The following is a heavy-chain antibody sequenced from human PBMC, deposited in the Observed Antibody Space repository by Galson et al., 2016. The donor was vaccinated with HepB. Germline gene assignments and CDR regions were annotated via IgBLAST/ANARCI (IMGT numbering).Heavy chain of an antibody. V-gene: IGHV3-74*01. Sequence: SLRLSCAASGITLSGYWMHWVRQVPGKGLVWVSRIRGDGAITYYADSVEGRFTISRDNAKNTLYLQMNNLGAEDTAVYYCTISYYGDYWGQGTLATVSS. CDR3: TISYYGDY. J-gene: IGHJ4*02. CDR1: GITLSGYW. CDR2: IRGDGAIT.